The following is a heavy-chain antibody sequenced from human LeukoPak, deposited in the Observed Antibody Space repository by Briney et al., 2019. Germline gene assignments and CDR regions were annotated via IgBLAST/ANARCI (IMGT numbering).Heavy chain of an antibody. Sequence: PGGSLRLSSAPSVFTFSSYSMNSVRHAPGNGLEWVSYISSSSSTIYYADSVKGRFTIARDNATNSLYLQMNSLRDEDTAVYFCARAAATVPYYYNGMDVWGQGTTVTVSS. V-gene: IGHV3-48*02. D-gene: IGHD2-15*01. CDR2: ISSSSSTI. CDR1: VFTFSSYS. J-gene: IGHJ6*02. CDR3: ARAAATVPYYYNGMDV.